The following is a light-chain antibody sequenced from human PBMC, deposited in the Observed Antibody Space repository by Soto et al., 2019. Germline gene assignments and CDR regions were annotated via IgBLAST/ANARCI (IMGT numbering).Light chain of an antibody. CDR3: QQYDYLLGP. V-gene: IGKV1-33*01. J-gene: IGKJ4*01. Sequence: DIQMTQSPSSLSASVGDRVTITCQASQDIGKFLSWYQQKPGKAPKLLIYDVSTLETGVPSRFSGSGYATDFTFTISSLQPEDIATYYCQQYDYLLGPFGGGTKVEIK. CDR1: QDIGKF. CDR2: DVS.